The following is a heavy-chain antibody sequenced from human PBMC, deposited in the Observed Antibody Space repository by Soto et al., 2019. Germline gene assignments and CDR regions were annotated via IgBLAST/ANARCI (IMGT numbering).Heavy chain of an antibody. J-gene: IGHJ4*02. V-gene: IGHV4-4*02. CDR3: GRRYADDKYFDY. D-gene: IGHD2-8*01. Sequence: QVQLQESGPGLVKPSGTLSLTCAVSGGSISSSNWWSWVRQPPGKGLEWIGEIYHSGSTNYNPSLKSRVTISVDKSKHQFALKLSSVPAADTAVYYCGRRYADDKYFDYWGQGTLVTVSS. CDR2: IYHSGST. CDR1: GGSISSSNW.